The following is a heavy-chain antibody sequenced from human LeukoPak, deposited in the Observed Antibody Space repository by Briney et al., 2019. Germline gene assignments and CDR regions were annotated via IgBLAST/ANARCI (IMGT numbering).Heavy chain of an antibody. Sequence: GASVKVSCKASGYTFTSYGISWVRQAPGQGLEWMGCISAYNGNTNYAQKLQGRVTMTTDTSTSTAYMELRSLRSDDTAVYYCASSVEYSSSSSYYYYGMDVWGQGTTVTVSS. CDR1: GYTFTSYG. CDR2: ISAYNGNT. D-gene: IGHD6-6*01. CDR3: ASSVEYSSSSSYYYYGMDV. V-gene: IGHV1-18*01. J-gene: IGHJ6*02.